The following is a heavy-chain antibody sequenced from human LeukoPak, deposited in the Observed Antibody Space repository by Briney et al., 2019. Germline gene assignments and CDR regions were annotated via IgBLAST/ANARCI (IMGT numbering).Heavy chain of an antibody. CDR1: GFTFSSYE. Sequence: GGSLRLSCAASGFTFSSYEMNWVRQAPGKGLEWVSYISSSGSTIYYADSVKGRFTISRDNAKNSLYLQMNSLRAEDTAVYYCARIFREYCSSTGCYWPNYYYYGMDVWGKGTTVTVSS. J-gene: IGHJ6*04. CDR2: ISSSGSTI. D-gene: IGHD2-2*01. V-gene: IGHV3-48*03. CDR3: ARIFREYCSSTGCYWPNYYYYGMDV.